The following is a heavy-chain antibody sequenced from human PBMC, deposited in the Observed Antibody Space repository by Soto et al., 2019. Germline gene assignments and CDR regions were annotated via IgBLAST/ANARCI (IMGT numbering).Heavy chain of an antibody. CDR3: ATEGYDFWSGTPSETLGMDV. J-gene: IGHJ6*02. V-gene: IGHV3-30-3*01. D-gene: IGHD3-3*01. CDR2: ISYDGSNK. Sequence: GGSLRLSCAASGFTFSSYAMHWVRQAPGKGLEWVAVISYDGSNKYYADSVKGRFTISRDNSKNTLYLQMNSLRAEDTAVYYCATEGYDFWSGTPSETLGMDVWGQGTTVTVSS. CDR1: GFTFSSYA.